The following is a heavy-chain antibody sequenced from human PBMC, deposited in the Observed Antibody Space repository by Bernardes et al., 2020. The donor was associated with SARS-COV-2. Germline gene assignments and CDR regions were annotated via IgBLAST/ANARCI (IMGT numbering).Heavy chain of an antibody. CDR3: AKGDLEWELLWSFDH. Sequence: GGSLRLSCAAFGFTFSSHAMHWVRQAPGKGLEWVTVISDDGSNKYYGDSVKGRFTISRDNSKNTLYLQMNSLRAEDTAVYYCAKGDLEWELLWSFDHWGPGTLVHVSS. CDR1: GFTFSSHA. J-gene: IGHJ4*02. CDR2: ISDDGSNK. V-gene: IGHV3-30*18. D-gene: IGHD1-26*01.